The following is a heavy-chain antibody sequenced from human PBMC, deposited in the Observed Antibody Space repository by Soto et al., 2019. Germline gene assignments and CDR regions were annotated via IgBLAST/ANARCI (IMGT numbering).Heavy chain of an antibody. Sequence: QVQLVASGGGVVQPGRSLRLSCAASGFTFSSYGMHWVRQAPGKGLEWVAGIWYDGSNKYYADAVKGRFTISRDNSTNTLYLQMNSRRADDTAVYYSARDLEIYEYSSRRDMDVWGQGTTVTVSS. CDR2: IWYDGSNK. CDR3: ARDLEIYEYSSRRDMDV. D-gene: IGHD6-6*01. V-gene: IGHV3-33*01. J-gene: IGHJ6*02. CDR1: GFTFSSYG.